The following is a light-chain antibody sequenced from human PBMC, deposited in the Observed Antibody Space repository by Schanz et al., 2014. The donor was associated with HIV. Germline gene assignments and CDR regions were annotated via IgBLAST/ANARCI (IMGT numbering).Light chain of an antibody. J-gene: IGKJ1*01. CDR3: QQYGSPPWT. V-gene: IGKV3-20*01. Sequence: EIVLTQSPGTLSLSPGERATLSCRASQSVSSNFLAWYQQKPGQAPRLVIFGTSNRATGIPDRFSGSDSGTDFTLTINRVEPEDYAVYYCQQYGSPPWTFGQGTKVEVK. CDR1: QSVSSNF. CDR2: GTS.